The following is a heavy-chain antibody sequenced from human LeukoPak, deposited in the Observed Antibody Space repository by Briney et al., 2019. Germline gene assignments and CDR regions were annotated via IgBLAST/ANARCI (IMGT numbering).Heavy chain of an antibody. CDR1: GFTFDDYA. V-gene: IGHV3-9*01. D-gene: IGHD6-19*01. CDR2: ISWNSGSI. Sequence: GGSLRLSCAASGFTFDDYAMHWVRQAPGKGLEWVSGISWNSGSIGYADSVKGRFTISRDNAKNSLYLQMNSLRAEDTALYYCAKVTLYSSGWYWYFDLWGRGTLVTVSS. J-gene: IGHJ2*01. CDR3: AKVTLYSSGWYWYFDL.